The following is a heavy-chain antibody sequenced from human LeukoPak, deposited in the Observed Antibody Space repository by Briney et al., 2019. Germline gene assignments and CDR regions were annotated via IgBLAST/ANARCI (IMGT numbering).Heavy chain of an antibody. J-gene: IGHJ4*02. CDR1: GFTFSSYA. CDR3: AKGYSVGATNLNFDY. V-gene: IGHV3-30-3*01. D-gene: IGHD1-26*01. Sequence: PGGSLRLSCAASGFTFSSYAMHWVRQAPGKGLEWVAVISYDGSNKYYADSVKGRFTISTDNSKNTLDLQMNSLRAEDTAVYYCAKGYSVGATNLNFDYWGQGTLVTVSS. CDR2: ISYDGSNK.